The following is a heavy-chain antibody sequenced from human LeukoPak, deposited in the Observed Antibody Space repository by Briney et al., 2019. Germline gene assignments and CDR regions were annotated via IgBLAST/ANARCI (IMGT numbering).Heavy chain of an antibody. CDR3: ATPAHLLDRWEELYFDY. J-gene: IGHJ4*02. CDR2: ISGSGGST. CDR1: GFTFSSYA. V-gene: IGHV3-23*01. D-gene: IGHD3/OR15-3a*01. Sequence: HPGESLRLSCAASGFTFSSYAMSWVRQAPGKGLEWVSAISGSGGSTYYADSVKGRFTISRDNSKNTLYLQMNSLRAEDTAVYYCATPAHLLDRWEELYFDYWGQGTLVTVSS.